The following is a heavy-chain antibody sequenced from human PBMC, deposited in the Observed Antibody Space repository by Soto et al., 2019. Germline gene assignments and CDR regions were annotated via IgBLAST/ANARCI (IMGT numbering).Heavy chain of an antibody. CDR2: IIPIFGTA. D-gene: IGHD1-1*01. CDR1: GGTFSSYA. J-gene: IGHJ4*02. V-gene: IGHV1-69*05. Sequence: QVQLVQSGAEVKKPGSSVKVSCKASGGTFSSYAISWVRQAPGQGLEWMGGIIPIFGTANYAQKFQGRVTSTXXEXTXXAYMELSSLRSEDTAVYYCARDPRVDWNDRSDFDYWGQGTLVTVSS. CDR3: ARDPRVDWNDRSDFDY.